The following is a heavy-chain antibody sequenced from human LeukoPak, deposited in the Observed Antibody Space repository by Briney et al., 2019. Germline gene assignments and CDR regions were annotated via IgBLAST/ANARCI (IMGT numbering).Heavy chain of an antibody. Sequence: GGSLRLSCAASGFTFSNAWMSWVRQAPGKGLEWVGRIKSKTDGGTTDYAAPVKGRFTISRDDSKNTLYLQMNSLKTEDTAVYYCTTGRRYDFWSGYLARLSDAFDIWGQGTMVTVSS. CDR2: IKSKTDGGTT. D-gene: IGHD3-3*01. V-gene: IGHV3-15*01. CDR3: TTGRRYDFWSGYLARLSDAFDI. J-gene: IGHJ3*02. CDR1: GFTFSNAW.